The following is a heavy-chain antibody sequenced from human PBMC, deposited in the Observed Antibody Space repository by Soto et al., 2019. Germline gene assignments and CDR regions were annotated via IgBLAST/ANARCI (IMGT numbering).Heavy chain of an antibody. V-gene: IGHV3-23*01. CDR2: ITKTGDNT. CDR3: AHLRTYGGSSLGNRLFDY. CDR1: GFTFNIYA. D-gene: IGHD1-26*01. Sequence: GGSLRLSCAASGFTFNIYALNWVRQAPGKGLEWVSGITKTGDNTYYADSVKGRFTISRDNSKNTLFLQMSTLRAEDTALFFFAHLRTYGGSSLGNRLFDYWGQGTLVTVSS. J-gene: IGHJ4*02.